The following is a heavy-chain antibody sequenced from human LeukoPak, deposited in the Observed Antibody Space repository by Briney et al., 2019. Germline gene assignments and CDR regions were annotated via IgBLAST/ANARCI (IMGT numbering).Heavy chain of an antibody. V-gene: IGHV3-48*02. D-gene: IGHD3-10*01. J-gene: IGHJ5*02. CDR3: ARDRGFGELSPNWFDP. Sequence: GGSLRLSCAASGFTFSSYSMNWVRQAPGKGLEWVSYISSSSSTIYYADSVDGRLTISRDNAKNSLYLQMNSLRDEDTAVYYCARDRGFGELSPNWFDPWGQGTLVTVSS. CDR2: ISSSSSTI. CDR1: GFTFSSYS.